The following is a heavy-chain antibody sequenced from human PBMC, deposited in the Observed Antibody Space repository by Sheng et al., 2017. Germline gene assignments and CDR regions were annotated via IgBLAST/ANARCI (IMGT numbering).Heavy chain of an antibody. CDR1: GFTFSDCY. Sequence: QVQVVESGGGLVKPGGSLRLSCAASGFTFSDCYMIWVRQAPGKGLEWVSYISSGGGTIFYADSVKGRFTISRDNAKNSLYLQMNSLRAEDTAVYYCAPQWLVRWNWGQGTLVTVSS. CDR2: ISSGGGTI. V-gene: IGHV3-11*04. CDR3: APQWLVRWN. J-gene: IGHJ4*02. D-gene: IGHD6-19*01.